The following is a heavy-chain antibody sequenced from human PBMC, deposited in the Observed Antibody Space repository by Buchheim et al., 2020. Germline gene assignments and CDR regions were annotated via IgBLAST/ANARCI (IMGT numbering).Heavy chain of an antibody. D-gene: IGHD3-3*01. CDR2: INHSGST. J-gene: IGHJ6*02. CDR3: ARDPLKYDFWSGYYNPAGDYYYGMDV. V-gene: IGHV4-34*01. CDR1: GGSFSGYY. Sequence: QVQLQQWGAGLLKPSETLSLTCAVYGGSFSGYYWSWIRQPPGKGLEWIGEINHSGSTNYNPSLKSRVTISVDTSKNQFSLKLSSVTAADTAVYYCARDPLKYDFWSGYYNPAGDYYYGMDVWGQGTT.